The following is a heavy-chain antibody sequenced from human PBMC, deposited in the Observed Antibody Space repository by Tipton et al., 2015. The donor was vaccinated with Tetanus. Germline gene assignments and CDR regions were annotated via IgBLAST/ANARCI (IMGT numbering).Heavy chain of an antibody. CDR3: ARHFNSYSSYMDV. V-gene: IGHV4-39*01. CDR2: IHYTGST. Sequence: TLSLTCTVSGGSINNNNDFWGWIRQPPGKGLEWIASIHYTGSTYYNPSLKSRVSIFVDTSKNQFSLELTSATAADTAVYYCARHFNSYSSYMDVWGKGTTVTVSS. CDR1: GGSINNNNDF. J-gene: IGHJ6*03.